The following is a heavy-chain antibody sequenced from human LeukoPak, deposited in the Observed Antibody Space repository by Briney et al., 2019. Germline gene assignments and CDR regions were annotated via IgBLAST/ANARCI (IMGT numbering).Heavy chain of an antibody. CDR2: IYTSGST. CDR3: ARGLNLERRWQGRPNWFDP. CDR1: GGSISSYY. Sequence: SETLSLTCTVSGGSISSYYWSWIRQPAGKGLEWIGRIYTSGSTNYNPSLKSRVTISVDTSKNQFSLKLSSVTAADTAVYYCARGLNLERRWQGRPNWFDPWGQGTLVTVSS. J-gene: IGHJ5*02. V-gene: IGHV4-4*07. D-gene: IGHD1-1*01.